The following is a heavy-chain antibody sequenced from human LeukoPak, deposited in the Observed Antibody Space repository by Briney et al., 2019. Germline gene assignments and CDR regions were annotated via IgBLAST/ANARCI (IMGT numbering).Heavy chain of an antibody. Sequence: KPSETLSLTCAVYGGTVSGYYWSWIRQPPGKGLEWIGEINRGGSTDYNPSLKSRVTISVDTSKNQFSLKLSSVTAADTAVYYCARGYGSGSYYAYWGQGTLVTVSS. CDR2: INRGGST. CDR1: GGTVSGYY. CDR3: ARGYGSGSYYAY. D-gene: IGHD3-10*01. V-gene: IGHV4-34*01. J-gene: IGHJ4*02.